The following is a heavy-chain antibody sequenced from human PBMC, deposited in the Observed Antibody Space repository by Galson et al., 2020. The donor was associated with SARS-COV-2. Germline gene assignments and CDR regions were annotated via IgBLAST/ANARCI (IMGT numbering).Heavy chain of an antibody. CDR1: GFTVSSNY. J-gene: IGHJ4*02. D-gene: IGHD3-10*01. V-gene: IGHV3-53*01. Sequence: GESLKISCAASGFTVSSNYISWVRQAPGRGLEWVSTIYAGGSTYYADSVKGRFTISGDTSKNTLYLQMNSLRAEDTAVYYCARDVDGGDYWGQGTLVTVSS. CDR3: ARDVDGGDY. CDR2: IYAGGST.